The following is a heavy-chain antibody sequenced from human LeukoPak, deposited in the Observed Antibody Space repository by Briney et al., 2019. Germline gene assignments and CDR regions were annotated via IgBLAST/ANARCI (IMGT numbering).Heavy chain of an antibody. CDR3: AKGSLAANQPNFDY. D-gene: IGHD6-13*01. CDR2: ISGSGIST. V-gene: IGHV3-23*01. Sequence: PGGSLRLSCAASGFTFSNYAMSWVRQAPGKGLEWVSTISGSGISTYYADSVKGRFTISRDNSKNTLYLQMNSLRAEDTAVYYCAKGSLAANQPNFDYWGQGTLVTVSS. J-gene: IGHJ4*02. CDR1: GFTFSNYA.